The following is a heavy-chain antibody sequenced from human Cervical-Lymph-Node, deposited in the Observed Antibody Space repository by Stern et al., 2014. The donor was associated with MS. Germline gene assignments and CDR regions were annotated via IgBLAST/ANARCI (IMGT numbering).Heavy chain of an antibody. V-gene: IGHV3-30*03. CDR3: ARDSRRKPTERYYFHGLDV. Sequence: VQLVESGGGVVQPGRSLRLSCAASGAIFRSFGMHWVRQTPGKGLEWVAVISYDGTNEGYADSVKGRFTISRDNPNNMLYLQMDSLRGEDTAVYYCARDSRRKPTERYYFHGLDVWGQGTTVTVSS. CDR2: ISYDGTNE. J-gene: IGHJ6*02. D-gene: IGHD3-9*01. CDR1: GAIFRSFG.